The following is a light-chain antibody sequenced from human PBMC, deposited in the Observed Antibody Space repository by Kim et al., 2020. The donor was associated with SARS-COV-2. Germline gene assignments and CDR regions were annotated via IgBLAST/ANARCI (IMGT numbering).Light chain of an antibody. CDR1: QTISRD. CDR2: GVS. CDR3: QQYNDWPLT. V-gene: IGKV3-15*01. Sequence: PGERATLSCRTSQTISRDLDWYQQKPGQAPRLLIYGVSTRATGIPATFTGSGSGTEFTLTISSLQSEDFAVYYCQQYNDWPLTFGGGTKVDI. J-gene: IGKJ4*01.